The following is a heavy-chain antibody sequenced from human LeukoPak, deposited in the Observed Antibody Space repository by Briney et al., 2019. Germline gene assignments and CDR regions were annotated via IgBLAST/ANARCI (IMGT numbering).Heavy chain of an antibody. CDR2: ISTDGSQT. CDR3: VRSLRSADF. V-gene: IGHV3-74*01. J-gene: IGHJ4*02. CDR1: GFTFSSYW. Sequence: GGSLRLSCAASGFTFSSYWMNWVRQAPGKGLMWVSQISTDGSQTFYADSVKGRFTISRDNAQNTLFLQMDSLRPEDTAVYYCVRSLRSADFWGQGTLVTVSS.